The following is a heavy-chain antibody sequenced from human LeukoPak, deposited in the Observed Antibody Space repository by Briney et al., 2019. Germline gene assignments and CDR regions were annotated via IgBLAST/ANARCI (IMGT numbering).Heavy chain of an antibody. Sequence: GGSLRLSCAASGFTFNSYAMHWVRQAPGKGLEWVAVISHDGSNKYYADSVKGRFTISRDNSKNTLYLQMNSLRAEDTAVYYCAKSFGPVIAAAGTGADWGQGILVTVSS. CDR1: GFTFNSYA. CDR3: AKSFGPVIAAAGTGAD. CDR2: ISHDGSNK. V-gene: IGHV3-30*04. J-gene: IGHJ4*02. D-gene: IGHD6-13*01.